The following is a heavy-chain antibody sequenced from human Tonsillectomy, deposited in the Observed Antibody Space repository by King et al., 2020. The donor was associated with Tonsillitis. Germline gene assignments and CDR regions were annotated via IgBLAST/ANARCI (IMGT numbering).Heavy chain of an antibody. J-gene: IGHJ3*02. CDR1: GFTFSSYS. Sequence: VQLVESGVGLVKPGGSLRLSCAASGFTFSSYSMNGVRQAPGKGLEWVSSISSSSSYIYYADSVKGRFTISRYNGKNSPYQQMNSLRAEDTAVYYCARRALGDSGTHFDWKDDAFDIWGQGTMVTVSS. CDR2: ISSSSSYI. D-gene: IGHD3-9*01. V-gene: IGHV3-21*01. CDR3: ARRALGDSGTHFDWKDDAFDI.